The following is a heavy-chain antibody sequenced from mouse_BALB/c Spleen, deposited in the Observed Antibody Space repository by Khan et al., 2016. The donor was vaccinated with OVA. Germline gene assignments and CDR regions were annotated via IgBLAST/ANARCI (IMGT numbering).Heavy chain of an antibody. CDR1: GYTFTSYW. V-gene: IGHV1S81*02. J-gene: IGHJ2*01. Sequence: QVQLQQSGAELVKAGASVKMSCKASGYTFTSYWMHWVKQRLGQGLEWFAETNPTNGRTYYTEKFKSKATLPVDKSSSTAYMLLSGPTFEDSAVYYCARIKKIVATYFDYWGQGTTLTVSS. D-gene: IGHD1-1*01. CDR3: ARIKKIVATYFDY. CDR2: TNPTNGRT.